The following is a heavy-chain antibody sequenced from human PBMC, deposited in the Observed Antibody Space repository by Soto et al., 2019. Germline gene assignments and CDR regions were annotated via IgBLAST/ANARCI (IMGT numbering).Heavy chain of an antibody. D-gene: IGHD2-2*01. CDR3: ARGPHVGISTS. CDR2: IYSGGST. Sequence: GSLRLSCAASGFAFSDHYMTWIRQAPGKGLEWLSVIYSGGSTYYAESVKGRFNISRDNSKNTLNLQMNALRVEDTAVYYCARGPHVGISTSWGQGTLVTVSS. V-gene: IGHV3-53*01. J-gene: IGHJ4*02. CDR1: GFAFSDHY.